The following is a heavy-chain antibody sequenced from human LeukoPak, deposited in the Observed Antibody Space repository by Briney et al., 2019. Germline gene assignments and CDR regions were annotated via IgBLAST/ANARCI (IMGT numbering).Heavy chain of an antibody. CDR3: ARDWSSSWLYFDY. Sequence: SETLSLTCTVSGGSISSGSYYWSWIRQPAGKGLEWIGRMHTSGSTNYNPSLKSRLTISVDTSKNQFSMKLSSVTAADTAVYYCARDWSSSWLYFDYWGRGTLVTVSS. CDR1: GGSISSGSYY. CDR2: MHTSGST. V-gene: IGHV4-61*02. D-gene: IGHD6-13*01. J-gene: IGHJ4*02.